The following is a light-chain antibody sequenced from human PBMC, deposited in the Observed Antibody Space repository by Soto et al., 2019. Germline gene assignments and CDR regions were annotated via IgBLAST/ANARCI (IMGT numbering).Light chain of an antibody. CDR2: RNN. Sequence: QSVLTQPPSASGTPGQRVTIYCSGSSSNIGSNYVYWYQQLPGTAPKLLIYRNNQRPSGVPDRFSGSKSGTSASLAISGLPSEDEANYYCAACDDSLSGVVFGGGTKLTVL. CDR1: SSNIGSNY. CDR3: AACDDSLSGVV. V-gene: IGLV1-47*01. J-gene: IGLJ3*02.